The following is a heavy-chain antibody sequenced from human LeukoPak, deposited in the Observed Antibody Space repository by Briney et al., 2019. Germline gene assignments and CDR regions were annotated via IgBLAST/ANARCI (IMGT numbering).Heavy chain of an antibody. V-gene: IGHV3-23*01. D-gene: IGHD2-15*01. CDR1: GFTFSSYY. J-gene: IGHJ4*02. Sequence: PGGSLRLSCAASGFTFSSYYMTWVRQAPGKGLEWVLTSTGGTTYYADSVRGRFTISRDNSKNTLYLQMNSLRAEDTAVYYCARYCSGSCYSGVDHWGQGTLVTVSS. CDR3: ARYCSGSCYSGVDH. CDR2: STGGTT.